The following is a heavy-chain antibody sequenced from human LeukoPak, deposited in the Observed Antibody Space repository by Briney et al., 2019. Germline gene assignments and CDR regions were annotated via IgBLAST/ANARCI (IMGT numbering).Heavy chain of an antibody. J-gene: IGHJ4*02. V-gene: IGHV4-38-2*02. CDR1: NYSITSGYF. CDR2: IYHSGTT. D-gene: IGHD3-22*01. Sequence: PSETLSLTCAVSNYSITSGYFWGWIRQPPGKGLEWIASIYHSGTTYYNPSPRNRVTLFVDTSKNQFSLKLTSLTAADTAVYYCARDGVFHDSDGYSFDYWGQGTLVTVSS. CDR3: ARDGVFHDSDGYSFDY.